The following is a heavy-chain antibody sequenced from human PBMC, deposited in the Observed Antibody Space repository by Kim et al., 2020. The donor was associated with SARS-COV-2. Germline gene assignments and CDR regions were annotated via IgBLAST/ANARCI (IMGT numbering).Heavy chain of an antibody. D-gene: IGHD1-26*01. CDR3: ARRSEGGTYRYYFDY. J-gene: IGHJ4*02. CDR1: GDSITSSGHY. V-gene: IGHV4-39*01. CDR2: IYYSGGT. Sequence: SETLSLTCSVSGDSITSSGHYWDWIRQPPGKGLEWIGTIYYSGGTMYNPSLKSRVTISVDTSKNQFSLRLISVTAADTAVYYCARRSEGGTYRYYFDYWGQGTLVTVAS.